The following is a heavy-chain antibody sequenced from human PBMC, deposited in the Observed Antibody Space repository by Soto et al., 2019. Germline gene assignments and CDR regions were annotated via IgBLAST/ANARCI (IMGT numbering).Heavy chain of an antibody. CDR1: GFTFTSSA. CDR3: ARESYYDSSGYYQDAFDI. Sequence: SVKVSCKASGFTFTSSAVQWVRQARGQRLEWIGWIVVGSGNTNYAQKFQERVTITRNTSISTAYMELSSLRSGDTAVYYCARESYYDSSGYYQDAFDIWGQGTMVTVSS. D-gene: IGHD3-22*01. J-gene: IGHJ3*02. CDR2: IVVGSGNT. V-gene: IGHV1-58*01.